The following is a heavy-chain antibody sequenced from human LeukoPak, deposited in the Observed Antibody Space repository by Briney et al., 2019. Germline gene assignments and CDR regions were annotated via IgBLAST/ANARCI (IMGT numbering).Heavy chain of an antibody. CDR2: INHSGST. V-gene: IGHV4-34*01. CDR3: AKEVGASTYFDY. J-gene: IGHJ4*02. D-gene: IGHD1-26*01. Sequence: SETLSLTCAVYGGSFSGYYWSWIRQPPGKGLEWIGEINHSGSTNYNPSLKSRVTISVDTSKNQFSLKLSSVTAADTAVYYCAKEVGASTYFDYWGQGTLVTVSS. CDR1: GGSFSGYY.